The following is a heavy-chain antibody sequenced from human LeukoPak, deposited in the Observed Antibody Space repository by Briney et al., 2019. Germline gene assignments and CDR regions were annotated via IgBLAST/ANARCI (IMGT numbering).Heavy chain of an antibody. V-gene: IGHV3-23*01. J-gene: IGHJ4*02. D-gene: IGHD3-22*01. CDR1: GFTFSSYA. CDR3: AKGDYYDSSGYYTFDY. CDR2: ISGSGGST. Sequence: GGSLRLSCAASGFTFSSYAMSWVRQAPEKGLEWVSAISGSGGSTYYADSVKGRFTISRDNSKNTLYLQMNSLRAEDTAVYYCAKGDYYDSSGYYTFDYWGQGTLVTVSS.